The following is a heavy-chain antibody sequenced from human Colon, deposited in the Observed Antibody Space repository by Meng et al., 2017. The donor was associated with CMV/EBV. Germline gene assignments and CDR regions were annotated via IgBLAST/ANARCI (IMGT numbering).Heavy chain of an antibody. D-gene: IGHD3-10*01. CDR2: ISSSGSTI. J-gene: IGHJ4*02. CDR1: GFTFSSYE. CDR3: AKASFYYASGSSFDF. V-gene: IGHV3-48*03. Sequence: GESLKISCAASGFTFSSYEMNWVRQAPGKGLEWVSYISSSGSTIYYADSVKGRFTISRDNSKNALYLEMNSLRVEDTAKYFCAKASFYYASGSSFDFWGQGTVVTVSS.